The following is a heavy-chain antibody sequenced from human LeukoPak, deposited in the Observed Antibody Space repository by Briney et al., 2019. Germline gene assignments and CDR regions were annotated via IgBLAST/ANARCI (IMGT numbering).Heavy chain of an antibody. D-gene: IGHD4-17*01. CDR3: AKNLDDYGDPTGAFDI. CDR1: GFTSSSYA. CDR2: ISGSGGST. J-gene: IGHJ3*02. Sequence: PGGSLRLSCAASGFTSSSYAMSWVRQAPGKGLEWVSAISGSGGSTYYGDSVKGRFTISRDNSKNTLYLQMNSLRADDTAVYYCAKNLDDYGDPTGAFDIWGQGTMVTVSS. V-gene: IGHV3-23*01.